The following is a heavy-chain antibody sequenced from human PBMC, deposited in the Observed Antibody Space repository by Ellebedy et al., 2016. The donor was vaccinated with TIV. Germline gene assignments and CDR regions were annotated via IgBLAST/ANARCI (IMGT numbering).Heavy chain of an antibody. CDR3: ARLRQSRDRSHWYFDL. D-gene: IGHD1-14*01. CDR2: IFMRGST. J-gene: IGHJ2*01. CDR1: GGSFSSYY. V-gene: IGHV4-4*07. Sequence: SETLSLTXTVSGGSFSSYYWSWIRQSAGKGLEWIGRIFMRGSTTYNPSLKNRVTMSVDASTTQLSLNLSSVTAADTAVYFCARLRQSRDRSHWYFDLWGRGTLVTVSS.